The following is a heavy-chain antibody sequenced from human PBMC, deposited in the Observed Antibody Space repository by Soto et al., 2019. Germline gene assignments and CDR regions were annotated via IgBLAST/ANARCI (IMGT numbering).Heavy chain of an antibody. CDR1: GASISSDRYY. J-gene: IGHJ6*02. CDR3: ARDSFYFYGSGTPYDFFCLDV. CDR2: ISYSGST. D-gene: IGHD3-10*01. V-gene: IGHV4-39*07. Sequence: SETLSLTCTVAGASISSDRYYWCWILQSPDKGLEWIASISYSGSTYYTPTLKSRLIISVDTSKNQFSLKLTSVTAADTAVYYCARDSFYFYGSGTPYDFFCLDVCGQGT.